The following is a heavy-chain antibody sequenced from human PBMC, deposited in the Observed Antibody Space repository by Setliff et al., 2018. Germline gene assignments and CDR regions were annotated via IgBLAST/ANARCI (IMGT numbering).Heavy chain of an antibody. D-gene: IGHD3-10*01. CDR1: GGSLSSGNYY. CDR2: IYYSGST. CDR3: ARHKSNGSGSYPSLYMDV. Sequence: TLSLTCRVSGGSLSSGNYYWGLIRQPPGKGLEWVATIYYSGSTYSNPSLKRRLIISVDAPDNQFSVKLSSVTAADTAVYYCARHKSNGSGSYPSLYMDVWGKGIMVTVSS. V-gene: IGHV4-39*01. J-gene: IGHJ6*03.